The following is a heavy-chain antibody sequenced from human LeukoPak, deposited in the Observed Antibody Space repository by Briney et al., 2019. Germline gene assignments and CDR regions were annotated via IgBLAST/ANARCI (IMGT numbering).Heavy chain of an antibody. CDR1: GYSFTTYW. J-gene: IGHJ4*02. V-gene: IGHV5-51*01. CDR3: ARALTSPPFGTPLDY. CDR2: IYPGDSNT. Sequence: GESLKISCKGSGYSFTTYWIGWVRQMPGKGLEWMGIIYPGDSNTRYSPSFQGQVTISADKSISTAYLQWSSLKASDTAMYYCARALTSPPFGTPLDYWGQGTLVTVSS. D-gene: IGHD3-10*01.